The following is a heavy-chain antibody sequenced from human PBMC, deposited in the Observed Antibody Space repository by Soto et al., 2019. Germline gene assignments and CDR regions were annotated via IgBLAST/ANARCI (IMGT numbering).Heavy chain of an antibody. CDR3: ARPHYYDSSGYPSHYFDY. D-gene: IGHD3-22*01. CDR2: IYYSGST. J-gene: IGHJ4*02. V-gene: IGHV4-39*01. CDR1: GGSISSSSYY. Sequence: SETLSLTCTVSGGSISSSSYYWGWILHPPGKGLEWIGSIYYSGSTYYNPSLKSRVTISVDTSKNQFSLKLSSVTAADTAVYYCARPHYYDSSGYPSHYFDYWGQGTLVTVSS.